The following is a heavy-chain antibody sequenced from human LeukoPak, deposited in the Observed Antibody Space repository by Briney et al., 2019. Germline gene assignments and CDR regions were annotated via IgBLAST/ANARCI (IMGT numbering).Heavy chain of an antibody. J-gene: IGHJ4*02. CDR1: GGTFSSYA. Sequence: SVKVSCTASGGTFSSYAISWVRQAPGQGLEWKGGIIPIFGTANYAQKFQGRVTITADESTSTAYMELSSLRSEDTAVYYCARDLVAGTSDYWGQGTLVTVSS. CDR3: ARDLVAGTSDY. D-gene: IGHD6-19*01. CDR2: IIPIFGTA. V-gene: IGHV1-69*01.